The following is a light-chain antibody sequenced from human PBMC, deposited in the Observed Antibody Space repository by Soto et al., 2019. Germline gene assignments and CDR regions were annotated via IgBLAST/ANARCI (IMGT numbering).Light chain of an antibody. V-gene: IGKV3-20*01. CDR2: GAS. J-gene: IGKJ3*01. CDR3: QHYGNSPPSVT. CDR1: QSVNSDY. Sequence: EIVLTQSPNTLSLSPGEGATLSCRASQSVNSDYLVWYQQKPGQAPRLLIYGASRRATGIPDRFSGSGSGTDFTLTISSLEPEDFAVYYCQHYGNSPPSVTFGPGTKVDIK.